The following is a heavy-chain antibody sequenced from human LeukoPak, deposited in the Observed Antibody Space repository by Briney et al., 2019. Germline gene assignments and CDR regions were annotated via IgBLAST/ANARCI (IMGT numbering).Heavy chain of an antibody. J-gene: IGHJ4*02. CDR3: VPKGNEGY. CDR2: IYSGGST. V-gene: IGHV3-53*05. Sequence: GGSLRLSCAASGFTVSSNYMSWVRQAPGKGLEWASVIYSGGSTYYADSVKGRFTISRDNSKNTLYLQMSSLRVEDTAVYYCVPKGNEGYWGQGTLVTVSS. D-gene: IGHD1-1*01. CDR1: GFTVSSNY.